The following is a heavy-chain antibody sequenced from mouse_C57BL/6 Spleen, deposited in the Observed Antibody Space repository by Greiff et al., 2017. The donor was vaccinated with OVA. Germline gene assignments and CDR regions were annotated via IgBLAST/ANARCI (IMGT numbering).Heavy chain of an antibody. Sequence: EVQVVESGGGLVKPGGSLKLSCAASGFTFSDYGMHWVRQAPEKGLEWVAYISSGGSTIYYADTVKGRFTLSRDNAKNTLFLQISSLRSEDTAVYYGARAGSYYDVDYWGQGTSVTVSS. CDR1: GFTFSDYG. J-gene: IGHJ4*01. CDR3: ARAGSYYDVDY. V-gene: IGHV5-17*01. CDR2: ISSGGSTI.